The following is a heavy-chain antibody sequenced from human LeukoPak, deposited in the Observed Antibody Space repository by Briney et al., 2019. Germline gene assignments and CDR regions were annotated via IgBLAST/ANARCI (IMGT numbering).Heavy chain of an antibody. V-gene: IGHV1-3*01. J-gene: IGHJ4*02. D-gene: IGHD2-2*01. CDR3: ARTGVGVVVPAAMNYFDY. CDR1: GHIFTSYG. Sequence: ASVKVSCKASGHIFTSYGIHWVRQAPGQGLEWMGWINAGSGNTKYSQKFQDRVTVTRDTSASTAYMELSSLRAEDTAVYYCARTGVGVVVPAAMNYFDYWGQGTLVTVSS. CDR2: INAGSGNT.